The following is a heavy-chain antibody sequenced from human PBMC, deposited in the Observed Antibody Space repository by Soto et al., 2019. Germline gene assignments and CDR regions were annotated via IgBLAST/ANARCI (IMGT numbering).Heavy chain of an antibody. V-gene: IGHV3-53*04. CDR3: AATRLGY. CDR1: GFTVSSNY. J-gene: IGHJ4*02. D-gene: IGHD5-12*01. Sequence: EVQLVESGGGLVQPGGSLRLSCAVSGFTVSSNYVSWVRQAPGKGLEWVSVIYSGGTTYYADSVKGRFTISRHNSKNTLYFQMNSLRPEDTAVYYCAATRLGYWGQGTLVTVSS. CDR2: IYSGGTT.